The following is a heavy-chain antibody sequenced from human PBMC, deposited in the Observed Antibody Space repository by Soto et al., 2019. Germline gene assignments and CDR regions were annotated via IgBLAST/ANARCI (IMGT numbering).Heavy chain of an antibody. J-gene: IGHJ4*02. CDR2: IWYDGSNK. V-gene: IGHV3-33*01. CDR3: ARPVYDGYNLEYYFDY. D-gene: IGHD5-12*01. CDR1: GFTFSSYG. Sequence: QVQLVESGGGVVQPGRSLRLSCAASGFTFSSYGMHWVRQAPGKGLEWVAVIWYDGSNKYYADSVKGRFTISRDNSKNTLYLQMNSLRAEDTAVYYCARPVYDGYNLEYYFDYWGQGTLVTVSS.